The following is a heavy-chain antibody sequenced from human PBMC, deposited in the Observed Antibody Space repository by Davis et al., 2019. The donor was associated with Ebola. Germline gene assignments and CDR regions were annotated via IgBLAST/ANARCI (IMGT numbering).Heavy chain of an antibody. V-gene: IGHV5-51*01. J-gene: IGHJ4*02. Sequence: GESLKISCKGSGYSFSSFWIGWVRQMPGKGLEWMGIIYPGDSDTRYSPSFQGQVTISADKSITTAYLQWSSLKASDTAMYYCARFLEWKADYWGQGTLVTVSS. CDR1: GYSFSSFW. CDR3: ARFLEWKADY. CDR2: IYPGDSDT. D-gene: IGHD3-3*01.